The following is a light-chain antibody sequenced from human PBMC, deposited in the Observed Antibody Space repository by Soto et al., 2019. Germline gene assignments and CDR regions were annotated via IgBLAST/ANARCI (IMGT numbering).Light chain of an antibody. CDR3: CSYGGSNTLV. CDR2: EGS. CDR1: SSDVGNYNL. Sequence: QSALTQPASVSGSPGQSITISCTGTSSDVGNYNLVSWYQQHPGKAPNLMIYEGSKRPSGVSNRFSGSKSGNTASLTISGLQAEDEADYYCCSYGGSNTLVFGGGTKVTVL. V-gene: IGLV2-23*01. J-gene: IGLJ2*01.